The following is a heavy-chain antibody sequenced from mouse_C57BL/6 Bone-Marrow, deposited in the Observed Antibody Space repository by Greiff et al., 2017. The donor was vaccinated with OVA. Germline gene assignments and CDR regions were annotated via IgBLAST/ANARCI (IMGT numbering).Heavy chain of an antibody. D-gene: IGHD2-2*01. CDR2: IDPSDSET. Sequence: QVHVKQSGAELVRPGSSVKLSCKASGYTFTSYWMHWVKQRPIQGLEWIGNIDPSDSETHYNQKFKDKATLTVDKSSSTAYMQLSSLTSEDSAVYYCARGGYYWYFDVWGTGTTVTVSS. CDR1: GYTFTSYW. CDR3: ARGGYYWYFDV. V-gene: IGHV1-52*01. J-gene: IGHJ1*03.